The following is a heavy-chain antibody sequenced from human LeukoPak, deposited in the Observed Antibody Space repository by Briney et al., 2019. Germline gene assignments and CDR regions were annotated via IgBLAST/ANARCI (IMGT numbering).Heavy chain of an antibody. Sequence: GGSLRLSCAASGFTFDDYGMSWVRQAPGQGLEWVSGINWNGGSTGYADSVKGRFTISRDNAKNSLYLQMNSLRAEDTAVYYCARSGTVTTWYYGMDVWGQGTTVTVSS. CDR2: INWNGGST. V-gene: IGHV3-20*04. CDR3: ARSGTVTTWYYGMDV. D-gene: IGHD4-17*01. J-gene: IGHJ6*02. CDR1: GFTFDDYG.